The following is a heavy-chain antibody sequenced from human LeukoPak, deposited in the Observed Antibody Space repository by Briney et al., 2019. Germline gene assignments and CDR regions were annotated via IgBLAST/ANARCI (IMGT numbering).Heavy chain of an antibody. V-gene: IGHV4-39*01. CDR1: GGSISSSSYY. J-gene: IGHJ4*02. CDR3: ARHFPGVAVAGYYFDY. D-gene: IGHD6-19*01. CDR2: IYYSGST. Sequence: KPSGTLSLTCTVSGGSISSSSYYWGWIRQPPGKGLEWIGSIYYSGSTYYNPSLKSRVTISVDTSKNQFSLKLSSVTAADTAVYYCARHFPGVAVAGYYFDYWGQGTLVTVSS.